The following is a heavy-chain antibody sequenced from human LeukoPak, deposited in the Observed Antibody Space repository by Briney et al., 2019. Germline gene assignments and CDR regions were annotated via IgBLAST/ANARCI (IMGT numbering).Heavy chain of an antibody. J-gene: IGHJ4*02. CDR3: ARDLWFGESYFDY. CDR1: GGSFSGYC. V-gene: IGHV4-34*01. Sequence: PSETLSLTCAVYGGSFSGYCWNWIRQPPGKGLEWIGEINHIGSTNYNPSLKSRVTISVDTSKNQFSLKLSSVTAADTAVYYCARDLWFGESYFDYWGQGTLVTVSS. D-gene: IGHD3-10*01. CDR2: INHIGST.